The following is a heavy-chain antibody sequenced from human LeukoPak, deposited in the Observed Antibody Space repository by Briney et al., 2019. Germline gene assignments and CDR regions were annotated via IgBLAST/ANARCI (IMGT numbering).Heavy chain of an antibody. Sequence: SETLSLTCAVYGGSFSGYYWSWIRQPPGKGLEWIGEINHSGSTNYNPSLKSRVTISVDTSKNQFSLKLSSVTAADTAVYYCARESDDYGDSKNAFDIWGQGTMVTVSS. CDR3: ARESDDYGDSKNAFDI. J-gene: IGHJ3*02. D-gene: IGHD4-17*01. CDR2: INHSGST. CDR1: GGSFSGYY. V-gene: IGHV4-34*01.